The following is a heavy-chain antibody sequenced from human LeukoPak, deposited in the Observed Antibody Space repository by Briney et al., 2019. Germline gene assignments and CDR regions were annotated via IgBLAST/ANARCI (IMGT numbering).Heavy chain of an antibody. V-gene: IGHV1-2*02. J-gene: IGHJ4*02. CDR1: GYTFTGYY. CDR2: INPNSGGT. D-gene: IGHD6-19*01. CDR3: ARGAVAGFLLLEFDY. Sequence: ASVKVSCNASGYTFTGYYMHWVRQAPGQGLEWMGWINPNSGGTNYAQKFQGRVTMTRDTSISTAYMELSRLRSDDTAVYYCARGAVAGFLLLEFDYWGQGTLVTVSS.